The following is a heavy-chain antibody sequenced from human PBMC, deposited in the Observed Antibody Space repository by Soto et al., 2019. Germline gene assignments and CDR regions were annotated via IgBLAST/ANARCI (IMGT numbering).Heavy chain of an antibody. D-gene: IGHD1-1*01. Sequence: QVQLEQSGAEVKKPGSSVKVSCKASGGTFRNSAISWVRQAPGQGLEWMGGIMPIFRTPDYAQKFHGRVTITADEYTSTAYMELSGLRSDDTAVYFCARDNDRPQLGGNYYYILDVWGHGTTVTVSS. CDR2: IMPIFRTP. V-gene: IGHV1-69*12. CDR1: GGTFRNSA. J-gene: IGHJ6*02. CDR3: ARDNDRPQLGGNYYYILDV.